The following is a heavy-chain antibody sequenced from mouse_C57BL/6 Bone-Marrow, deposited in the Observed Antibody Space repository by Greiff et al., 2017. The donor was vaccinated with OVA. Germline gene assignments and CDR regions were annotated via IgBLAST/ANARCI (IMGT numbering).Heavy chain of an antibody. CDR3: VRCGGWLDFDY. D-gene: IGHD2-3*01. CDR1: GFTFNTYA. Sequence: EVMLVESGGGLAQPKGSLKLSCAASGFTFNTYAMHCVRQAPGQGLEWVARIRSKSSNYATYYADSVKDRFTISRDDSQSMYYLQMSNLTTEDTAMYYCVRCGGWLDFDYWGQGTTLTVSS. J-gene: IGHJ2*01. CDR2: IRSKSSNYAT. V-gene: IGHV10-3*01.